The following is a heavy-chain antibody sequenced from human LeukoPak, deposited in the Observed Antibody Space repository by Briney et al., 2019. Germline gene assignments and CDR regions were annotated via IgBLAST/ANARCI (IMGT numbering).Heavy chain of an antibody. V-gene: IGHV4-34*01. Sequence: PSETLSLACAVYGGSFSDYYWSWIRQPPGKGLEWIGEINHSGSTNYNPSLKSRVTISVDTSKNQFSLKLSSVTAADTAVYYCARWLQSVFDYWGQGTLVTVSS. CDR1: GGSFSDYY. J-gene: IGHJ4*02. CDR2: INHSGST. CDR3: ARWLQSVFDY. D-gene: IGHD5-24*01.